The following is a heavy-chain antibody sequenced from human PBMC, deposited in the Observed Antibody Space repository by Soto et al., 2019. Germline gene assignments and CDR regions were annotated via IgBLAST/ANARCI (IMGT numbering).Heavy chain of an antibody. CDR3: ARDGLTFSGPYRPSRFDY. CDR2: IKHDTSEA. D-gene: IGHD3-16*02. CDR1: GFKFSDYW. J-gene: IGHJ4*02. Sequence: DVQLVESGGGWVQPGRSLRLSCAASGFKFSDYWMSWVRQAPGKGLEWVGNIKHDTSEAHYADSVKGRFTITRDNIKNFLFLQMRDLRADDTASYYCARDGLTFSGPYRPSRFDYWGLGALVTVSS. V-gene: IGHV3-7*03.